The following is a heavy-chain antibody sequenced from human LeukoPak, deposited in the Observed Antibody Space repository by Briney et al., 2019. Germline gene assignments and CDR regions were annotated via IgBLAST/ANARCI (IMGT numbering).Heavy chain of an antibody. J-gene: IGHJ6*03. Sequence: GGSLRLSCAASGFTFSSYVMKWVRQVPGKGLEWVSSISTSSSYIYYADSVKGRFTIFRDNAKNSLYLQMNSLRAEDTAVYYCARATWDPNYYYYMDVWGKGTTVTISS. CDR3: ARATWDPNYYYYMDV. CDR1: GFTFSSYV. D-gene: IGHD1-26*01. V-gene: IGHV3-21*01. CDR2: ISTSSSYI.